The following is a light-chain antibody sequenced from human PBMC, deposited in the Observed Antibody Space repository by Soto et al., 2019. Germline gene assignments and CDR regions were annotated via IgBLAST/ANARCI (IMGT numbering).Light chain of an antibody. Sequence: EIVMTQSPATLSVSPGERATLSCRASQSVSSNLAWYQQKPGQAPRLLIYGASTRATGIPARFSGSGSGTEFTLTISSLQSADFVVYYCQQYNNWPGTFGQGTKVEIK. CDR3: QQYNNWPGT. CDR1: QSVSSN. V-gene: IGKV3-15*01. CDR2: GAS. J-gene: IGKJ1*01.